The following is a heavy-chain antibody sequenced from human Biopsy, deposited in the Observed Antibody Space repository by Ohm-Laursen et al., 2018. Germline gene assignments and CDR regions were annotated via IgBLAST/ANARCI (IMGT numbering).Heavy chain of an antibody. V-gene: IGHV1-69*06. Sequence: ESSVKVSCKASGGTFTNHAVSWVRQAPGQGLEWVGSSIPLFNTANYADKFQGRVTLTADKSTTTAYMELSSLRPEDTAIYYCARFPLGAYDDSGSYRAVEHWYFDLWGRGTLVTVSS. D-gene: IGHD3-22*01. CDR1: GGTFTNHA. CDR3: ARFPLGAYDDSGSYRAVEHWYFDL. J-gene: IGHJ2*01. CDR2: SIPLFNTA.